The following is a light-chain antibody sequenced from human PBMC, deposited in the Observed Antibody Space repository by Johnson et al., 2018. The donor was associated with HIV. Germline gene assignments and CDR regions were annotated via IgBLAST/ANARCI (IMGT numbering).Light chain of an antibody. Sequence: QSVLTQPPSVSAAPGQKVNISCSGSSSNIGNNYVSWYQQLPGTAPKLLIYEKNKRPSGIPDLFSASKSGTSATLAITGLQTGDEADYYCGTWDSSLSAHYVFGTGTKVTAL. CDR1: SSNIGNNY. CDR2: EKN. CDR3: GTWDSSLSAHYV. J-gene: IGLJ1*01. V-gene: IGLV1-51*02.